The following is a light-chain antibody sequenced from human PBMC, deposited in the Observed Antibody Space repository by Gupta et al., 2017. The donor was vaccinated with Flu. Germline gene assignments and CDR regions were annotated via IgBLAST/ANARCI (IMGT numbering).Light chain of an antibody. CDR2: GAS. V-gene: IGKV3-20*01. J-gene: IGKJ1*01. CDR3: QKYGDSPRT. CDR1: QSVSNNY. Sequence: EIVLTQSPGTLSLSPGERATLSCRASQSVSNNYLAWYQQKPGQAPRLLIYGASSRATGIPDRFSGSGSGTDFTLTISRLEPEDFAVYYCQKYGDSPRTFGQGTKVEIK.